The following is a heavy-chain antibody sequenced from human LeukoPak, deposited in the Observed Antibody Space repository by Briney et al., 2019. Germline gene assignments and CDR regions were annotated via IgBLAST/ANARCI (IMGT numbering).Heavy chain of an antibody. V-gene: IGHV3-64*02. Sequence: GGSLRLSCSASGFTFSRYAMHWVRQAPGKRLEFVSGMSSEWGTTDYADSVKGRFTISRDNSKNTLYLQMGSLRAEDMAVYYCARDVTRYYYDSSGYYYLYYYGMDVWGQGTTVTVSS. D-gene: IGHD3-22*01. J-gene: IGHJ6*02. CDR1: GFTFSRYA. CDR2: MSSEWGTT. CDR3: ARDVTRYYYDSSGYYYLYYYGMDV.